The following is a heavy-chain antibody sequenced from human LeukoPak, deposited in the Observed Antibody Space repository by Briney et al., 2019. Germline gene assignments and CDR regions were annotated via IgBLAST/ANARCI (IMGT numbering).Heavy chain of an antibody. CDR1: GGSISSYY. CDR3: ARGEGFGVSLGVGPPWFDP. Sequence: PSETLSLTCTVSGGSISSYYWSWIRQPPGKGLEWIGYIYYSGSTNYNPSLKSRVTISVDTSKNQFSLKLSSVTAADTAVYYCARGEGFGVSLGVGPPWFDPWGQGTLVTVSS. D-gene: IGHD3-3*01. J-gene: IGHJ5*02. CDR2: IYYSGST. V-gene: IGHV4-59*01.